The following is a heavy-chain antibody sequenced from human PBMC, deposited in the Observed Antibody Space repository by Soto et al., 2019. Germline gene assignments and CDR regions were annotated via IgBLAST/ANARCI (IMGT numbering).Heavy chain of an antibody. CDR2: IKSKASNYAT. CDR3: AVAVAGPTAIGY. CDR1: GFTFSGSD. D-gene: IGHD6-19*01. V-gene: IGHV3-73*01. Sequence: GGSLRLSCAGSGFTFSGSDIHWVRQASGKGLEWVGRIKSKASNYATSYGASVKGRFTVSRDDSENTAYLQMNSLQNEDTAVYYCAVAVAGPTAIGYWGQGTLVTVSS. J-gene: IGHJ4*02.